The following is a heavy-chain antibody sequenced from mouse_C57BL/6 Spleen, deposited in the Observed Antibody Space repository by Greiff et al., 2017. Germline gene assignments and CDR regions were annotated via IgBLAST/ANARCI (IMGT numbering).Heavy chain of an antibody. CDR3: ARERAMVKAGFAY. CDR2: INYDGSST. D-gene: IGHD2-2*01. Sequence: EVMLVESEGGLVQPGSSMKLSCTASGFTFSDYYMAWVRQVPEKGLEWVANINYDGSSTYYLDSLKSRFIISRDTAKNILYLQMSSLKSEDTATYYCARERAMVKAGFAYWGQGTLVTVSA. CDR1: GFTFSDYY. J-gene: IGHJ3*01. V-gene: IGHV5-16*01.